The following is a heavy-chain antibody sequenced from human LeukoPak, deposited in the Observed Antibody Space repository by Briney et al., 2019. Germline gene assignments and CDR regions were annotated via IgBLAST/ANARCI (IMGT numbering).Heavy chain of an antibody. Sequence: GESLKISCKGSGYSFTSYWIGWVRQMPGKGLEWRGIIYPGDSDTRYSPSFQGQVTISADKSISTAYLQWSSLKASDTAMYYCARHGEYGSGSYFYYGMDVWGKGTTVTVSS. V-gene: IGHV5-51*01. CDR1: GYSFTSYW. D-gene: IGHD3-10*01. J-gene: IGHJ6*04. CDR3: ARHGEYGSGSYFYYGMDV. CDR2: IYPGDSDT.